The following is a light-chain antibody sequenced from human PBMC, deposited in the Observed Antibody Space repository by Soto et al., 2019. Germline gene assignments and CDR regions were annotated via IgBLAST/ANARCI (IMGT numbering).Light chain of an antibody. CDR1: QSVSSY. Sequence: EIVLTQSPATLSLSPGERATLSCGASQSVSSYLAWYQQKPGQAPRLLIYDASNRATGIPARFSGSGYGTDFTITISSLETEDFAVYYCQQRSNSPITFGHGTRLEIK. CDR2: DAS. J-gene: IGKJ5*01. V-gene: IGKV3-11*01. CDR3: QQRSNSPIT.